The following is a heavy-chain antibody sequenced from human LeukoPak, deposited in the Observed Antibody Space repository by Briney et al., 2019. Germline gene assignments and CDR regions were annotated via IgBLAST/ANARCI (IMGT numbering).Heavy chain of an antibody. CDR2: IYYSGST. V-gene: IGHV4-30-4*08. Sequence: PSQTLSLTCTVSGGSISSGDYYWSWIRQPPGKCLGWIGYIYYSGSTYYNPSLKSRVTISVDTSKNQFSLKLSSVTAADTAVYYCARSRLRPVVVVTEGWGQGTLVTVSS. J-gene: IGHJ4*02. D-gene: IGHD2-21*02. CDR1: GGSISSGDYY. CDR3: ARSRLRPVVVVTEG.